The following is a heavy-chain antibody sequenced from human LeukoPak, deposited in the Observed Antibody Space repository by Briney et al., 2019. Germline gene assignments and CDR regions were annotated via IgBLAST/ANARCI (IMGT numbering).Heavy chain of an antibody. Sequence: SETLSLTCTVSGGSISSLHWNWIRQPAGKGLEWIGRSYVSGNTYYNPSLKSRVTMSVDTSKNQFSLKLSSVTAADTAVYYCARHPPYYDILTGYYNDYWGQGTLVTVSS. CDR1: GGSISSLH. CDR2: SYVSGNT. D-gene: IGHD3-9*01. V-gene: IGHV4-4*07. CDR3: ARHPPYYDILTGYYNDY. J-gene: IGHJ4*02.